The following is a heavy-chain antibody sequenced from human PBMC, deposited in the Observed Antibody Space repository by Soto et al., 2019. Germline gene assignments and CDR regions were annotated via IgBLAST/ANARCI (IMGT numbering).Heavy chain of an antibody. CDR1: GFTFSSYA. V-gene: IGHV3-23*01. CDR3: VEDPSLRRTGKNWYFDF. D-gene: IGHD3-16*01. CDR2: ISGSGGST. J-gene: IGHJ2*01. Sequence: EVQLLESGGGLVQPGGSLRLSCAASGFTFSSYAMSWVRQAPGKGLEWVSDISGSGGSTYYADSVKGRFTISRDNSKNTLYLQMTSLRAEDTAVYYCVEDPSLRRTGKNWYFDFWGRGTLVTVSS.